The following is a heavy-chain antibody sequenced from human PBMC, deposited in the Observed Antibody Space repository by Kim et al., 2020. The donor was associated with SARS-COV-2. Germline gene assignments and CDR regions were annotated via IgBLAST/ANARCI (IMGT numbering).Heavy chain of an antibody. J-gene: IGHJ4*02. CDR2: VNSDGSST. CDR1: GFTFSSYW. CDR3: ASRCTWYVWDKFDY. V-gene: IGHV3-74*01. D-gene: IGHD3-16*01. Sequence: GGSLRLSCVASGFTFSSYWMHWVRQAPGKGLEWVSRVNSDGSSTSYADSVKGRFTISRDNSRNTLYLQMNSLRAEDTAVYYCASRCTWYVWDKFDYWGQGALVTVSS.